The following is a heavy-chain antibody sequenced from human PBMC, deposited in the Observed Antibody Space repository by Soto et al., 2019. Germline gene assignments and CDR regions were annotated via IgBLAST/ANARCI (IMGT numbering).Heavy chain of an antibody. CDR2: IYFSGST. CDR1: GVSITRGEYC. J-gene: IGHJ6*02. V-gene: IGHV4-30-4*01. CDR3: ARDYEPSRSYYFGMDV. D-gene: IGHD3-16*01. Sequence: QVQLQESGPGLVKPSQTLSLTCNVSGVSITRGEYCWSWVRQSPGKGLEWIGYIYFSGSTSYNPSLKSRATISIDTSKSQFSLKLSSVTAADTAVYYCARDYEPSRSYYFGMDVWGRGTTVTVSS.